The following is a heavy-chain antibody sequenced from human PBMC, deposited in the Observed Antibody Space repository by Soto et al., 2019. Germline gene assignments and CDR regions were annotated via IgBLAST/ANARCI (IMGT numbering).Heavy chain of an antibody. D-gene: IGHD2-15*01. CDR1: GFIFSEST. CDR3: VKQENGLDGVAFDY. J-gene: IGHJ4*02. CDR2: VSTSGRST. Sequence: GGSLRLSCSASGFIFSESTIYWVRQVPGKGLEAISAVSTSGRSTYYADSVKDRFTISRDNSKNTLFLQMGSLRPEDTAIYYCVKQENGLDGVAFDYWGQGTQVTVYS. V-gene: IGHV3-64D*06.